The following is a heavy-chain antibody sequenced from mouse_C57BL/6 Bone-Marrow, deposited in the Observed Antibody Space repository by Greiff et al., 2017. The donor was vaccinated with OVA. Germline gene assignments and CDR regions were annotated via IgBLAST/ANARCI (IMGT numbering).Heavy chain of an antibody. V-gene: IGHV1-55*01. D-gene: IGHD1-1*01. Sequence: QVQLQQPGAELVKPGASVKMSCKASGYTFTSYWITWVKQRPGQGLEWIGDIYPGSGSPNYNEKLKSKAKLTVDTSSSTAYMQLSSLTSEDSAVYYCAREGIITTVAYYYAMDYWGQGTSVTVSS. CDR1: GYTFTSYW. J-gene: IGHJ4*01. CDR3: AREGIITTVAYYYAMDY. CDR2: IYPGSGSP.